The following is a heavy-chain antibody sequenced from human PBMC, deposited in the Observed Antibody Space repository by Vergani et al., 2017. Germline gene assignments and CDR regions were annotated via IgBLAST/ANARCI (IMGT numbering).Heavy chain of an antibody. CDR2: ISGSGGST. CDR1: GGSISSYY. CDR3: AKAFMVRGVIMIFDY. Sequence: VQLQESGPGLVKPSETLSLTCTVSGGSISSYYWSWIRQPPGKGLEWVSAISGSGGSTYYADSVKGRFTISRDNSKNTLYLQMNSLRAEDTAVYYCAKAFMVRGVIMIFDYWGQGTLVTVSS. V-gene: IGHV3-23*01. J-gene: IGHJ4*02. D-gene: IGHD3-10*01.